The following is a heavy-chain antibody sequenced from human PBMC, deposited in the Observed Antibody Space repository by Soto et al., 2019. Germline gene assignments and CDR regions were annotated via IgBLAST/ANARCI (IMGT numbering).Heavy chain of an antibody. Sequence: PSETLSLTCTVSGGSVSSGSYYWRWIRQPPGKGLEWIGYIYYSGSTNYNPSLKSRVTISVDTSKNQFSLKLSSVTAADTAVYYCPRDRGQLLWFGGLREVDCGMVVGAQETTVATSS. CDR1: GGSVSSGSYY. D-gene: IGHD3-10*01. J-gene: IGHJ6*02. CDR2: IYYSGST. V-gene: IGHV4-61*01. CDR3: PRDRGQLLWFGGLREVDCGMVV.